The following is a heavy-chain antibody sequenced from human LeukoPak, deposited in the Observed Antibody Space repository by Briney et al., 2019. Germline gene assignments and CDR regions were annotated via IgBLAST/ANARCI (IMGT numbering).Heavy chain of an antibody. CDR2: INAGNGNT. CDR1: GYTFTSYA. V-gene: IGHV1-3*01. J-gene: IGHJ3*02. Sequence: ASVKVSCKASGYTFTSYAMHWVRQAPGQRLEWMGWINAGNGNTKYSQKFQGRVTITRDTSASTAYMELSSLRSEDTAVYYCAWGYEILTGVDAFDIWGQGTMVTVSS. D-gene: IGHD3-9*01. CDR3: AWGYEILTGVDAFDI.